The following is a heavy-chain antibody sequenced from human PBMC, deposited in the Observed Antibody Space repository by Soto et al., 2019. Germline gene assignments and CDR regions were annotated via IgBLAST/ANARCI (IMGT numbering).Heavy chain of an antibody. CDR3: ARLGGYYQSVDD. D-gene: IGHD3-22*01. V-gene: IGHV4-59*08. CDR1: GGSLSPSY. J-gene: IGHJ4*02. CDR2: IYYGGTT. Sequence: PSETLSLTCTVSGGSLSPSYWSWIRQPPGKGLEWIGYIYYGGTTTNNPSLNSRVAISIDTSKNQFSLTLSSVTAADTAVYYCARLGGYYQSVDDGGKGILVTVPS.